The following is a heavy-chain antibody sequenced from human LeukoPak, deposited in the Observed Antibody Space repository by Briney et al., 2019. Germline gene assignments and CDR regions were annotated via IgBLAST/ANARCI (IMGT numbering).Heavy chain of an antibody. CDR1: GFTFSSYS. J-gene: IGHJ4*02. D-gene: IGHD1-26*01. CDR3: AREIVGAISFDY. Sequence: GGSLRLSCAASGFTFSSYSMNWVRQAPGKGLEWVSSISSSSSYIYYADSVKGRFTISRDNAENSLYLQMNSLRAEDTAVYYCAREIVGAISFDYWGQGTLVTVSS. CDR2: ISSSSSYI. V-gene: IGHV3-21*01.